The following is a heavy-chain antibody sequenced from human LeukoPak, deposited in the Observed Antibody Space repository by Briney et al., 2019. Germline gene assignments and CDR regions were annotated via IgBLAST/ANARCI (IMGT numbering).Heavy chain of an antibody. J-gene: IGHJ6*02. CDR2: INSGSSTI. Sequence: LAGGSLRLSCAASGFTFSSSNMIWVRQAPGKGPEWVSYINSGSSTITYADSVKGRFTISRDNAKNSLYLQMNSLRAEDTAVYYCAREDYGMDVWGQGTTVTVSS. CDR3: AREDYGMDV. CDR1: GFTFSSSN. V-gene: IGHV3-48*04.